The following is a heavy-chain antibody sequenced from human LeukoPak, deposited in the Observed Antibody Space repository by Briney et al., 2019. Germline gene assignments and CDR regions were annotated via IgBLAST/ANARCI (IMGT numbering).Heavy chain of an antibody. D-gene: IGHD3-10*01. CDR3: ARDLLRGSGSFH. V-gene: IGHV3-30*02. J-gene: IGHJ4*02. CDR1: GFTFSSYG. CDR2: IRYDGSNK. Sequence: GGSLRLSCAASGFTFSSYGMHWVRQAPGKGLEWVAFIRYDGSNKYYADSVKGRFTISRDNAKNSLYLQMNSLRAEDTAVYYCARDLLRGSGSFHWGQGTLVTVSS.